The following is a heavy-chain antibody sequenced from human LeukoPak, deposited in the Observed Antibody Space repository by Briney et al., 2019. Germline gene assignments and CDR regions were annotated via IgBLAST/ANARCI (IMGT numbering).Heavy chain of an antibody. CDR3: ARQWLEILSDPFYI. CDR2: ISHSGTT. Sequence: SETLSPTCTVSRGSVNIAPYYWGWIRQPPGKGLEWIGGISHSGTTFYNPSLKSRVSISVDTSQNHFSLHLSSVTAADTAVYYCARQWLEILSDPFYIWGPGTMVTVSS. J-gene: IGHJ3*02. D-gene: IGHD6-19*01. CDR1: RGSVNIAPYY. V-gene: IGHV4-39*01.